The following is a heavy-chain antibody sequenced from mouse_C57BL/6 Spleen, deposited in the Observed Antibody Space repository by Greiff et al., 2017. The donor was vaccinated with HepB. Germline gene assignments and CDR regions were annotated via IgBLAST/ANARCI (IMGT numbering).Heavy chain of an antibody. V-gene: IGHV1-18*01. CDR3: ARGIYYDYDAYYAMDY. CDR2: INPNNGGT. CDR1: GYTFTDYN. D-gene: IGHD2-4*01. J-gene: IGHJ4*01. Sequence: EVQLQQSGPELVKPGASVKIPCKASGYTFTDYNMDWVKQSHGKSLEWIGDINPNNGGTIYNQKFKGKATLTVDKSSSTAYMEIRSLTSEDTAVYYCARGIYYDYDAYYAMDYWGQGTSVTVSS.